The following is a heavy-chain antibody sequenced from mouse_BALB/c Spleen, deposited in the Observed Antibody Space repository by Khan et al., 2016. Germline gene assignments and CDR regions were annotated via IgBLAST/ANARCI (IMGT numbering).Heavy chain of an antibody. CDR2: IDPANGNT. D-gene: IGHD1-1*01. V-gene: IGHV14-3*02. Sequence: EMQLQESGAELVKPGASVKLSCTASGFNIKDTYMHWVKQRPEQGLEWIGRIDPANGNTKYDPKFQGKATITADTSSNTAYLQLSSLTSEDTAVYYCASTVVADFDYWGQGTTLTVSS. J-gene: IGHJ2*01. CDR3: ASTVVADFDY. CDR1: GFNIKDTY.